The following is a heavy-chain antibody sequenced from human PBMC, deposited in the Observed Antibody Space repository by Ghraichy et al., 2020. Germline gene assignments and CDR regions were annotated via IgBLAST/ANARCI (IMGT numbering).Heavy chain of an antibody. J-gene: IGHJ6*03. V-gene: IGHV3-7*01. Sequence: LSLTCAASGFTFSSYWMSWVRQAPGKGLEWVANIKQDGSEKNHVDSVKGRFTISRDNAKNSLYLQMNSLRAEDTAVYYCVLFGVVIIPYNYYMDVWGKGTTVTVSS. D-gene: IGHD3-3*01. CDR3: VLFGVVIIPYNYYMDV. CDR1: GFTFSSYW. CDR2: IKQDGSEK.